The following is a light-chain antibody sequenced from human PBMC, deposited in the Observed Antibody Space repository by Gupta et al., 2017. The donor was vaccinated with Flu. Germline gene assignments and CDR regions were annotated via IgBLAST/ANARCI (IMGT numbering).Light chain of an antibody. CDR1: CSDVGGYNY. Sequence: QSALTQPAFVSVSPGQSLTLSCTGTCSDVGGYNYVSWYQQHPGKAPQLMIYEVSNRPSGVANLFSGSKSGNTASLTISGLQGEDEADYYCSSYTSSSTVVFGGGTKLTVL. V-gene: IGLV2-14*01. CDR3: SSYTSSSTVV. J-gene: IGLJ2*01. CDR2: EVS.